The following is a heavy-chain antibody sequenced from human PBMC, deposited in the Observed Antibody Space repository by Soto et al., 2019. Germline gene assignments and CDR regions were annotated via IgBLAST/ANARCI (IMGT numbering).Heavy chain of an antibody. CDR3: ARLRNGYYVGAFDI. CDR2: ISSSGSTT. J-gene: IGHJ3*02. CDR1: GGSISSSSDY. V-gene: IGHV4-39*02. D-gene: IGHD3-3*01. Sequence: QLQLQESGPGLVKPSETLSLTCTVSGGSISSSSDYWGWIRRPPGKGLEWIGSISSSGSTTYYTPSLKSRVTISVDTSKNHVSLKLSSVTAADTAVYYCARLRNGYYVGAFDIWGQGTMVTVSS.